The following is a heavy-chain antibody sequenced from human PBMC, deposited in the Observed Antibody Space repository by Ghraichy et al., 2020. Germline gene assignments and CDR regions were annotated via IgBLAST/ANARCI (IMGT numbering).Heavy chain of an antibody. CDR2: IYYSGST. D-gene: IGHD4-23*01. CDR3: ARGIAVVTPGYFDY. CDR1: GGSISIYY. V-gene: IGHV4-59*01. Sequence: SETLSLTCTVSGGSISIYYWSWIRQPPGKGLEWIGYIYYSGSTNYNPSLKSRVTISVDTSKNQFSLKLSSVTAADTAVYYCARGIAVVTPGYFDYWGQGTLVTVSS. J-gene: IGHJ4*02.